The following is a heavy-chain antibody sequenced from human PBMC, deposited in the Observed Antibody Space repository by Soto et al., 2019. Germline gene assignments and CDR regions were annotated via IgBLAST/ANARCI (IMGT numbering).Heavy chain of an antibody. CDR1: GFTFSSYA. D-gene: IGHD3-3*01. J-gene: IGHJ5*02. CDR2: ISGSGGST. Sequence: EVQLLESGGGLVQPGGSLRLSCAASGFTFSSYAMSWVRQAPGEGLEWVSAISGSGGSTYYADSVKGRFTISRDNSKNTLYLQMNSLRAEDTAVYYCAKGQAIFGVVTLNWFDPWGQGTLVTVSS. CDR3: AKGQAIFGVVTLNWFDP. V-gene: IGHV3-23*01.